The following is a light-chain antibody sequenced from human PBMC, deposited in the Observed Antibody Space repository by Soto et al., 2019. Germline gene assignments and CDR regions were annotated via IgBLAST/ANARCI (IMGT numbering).Light chain of an antibody. Sequence: DVVMTQSPLSLHVTLGKLASVSCSSNQSLVHSDGIAYFSWFQQRPGRSRRRLIYKVYNRDSGVTARFSGSGSGTDFAMKISRVEAEDVGVYYCMQGTHWPITFGQGTRLDIK. CDR2: KVY. V-gene: IGKV2-30*02. J-gene: IGKJ5*01. CDR3: MQGTHWPIT. CDR1: QSLVHSDGIAY.